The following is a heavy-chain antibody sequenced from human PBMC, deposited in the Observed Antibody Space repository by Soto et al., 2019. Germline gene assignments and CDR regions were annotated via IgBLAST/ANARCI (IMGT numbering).Heavy chain of an antibody. Sequence: QVQLQQWGAGLLKPSETLSLTCAVYGGSFSGYYWSWIRQPPGKGLEWIGEINHSGSTNYNPSLNDRDTKPVDKSTHRVALRLSSVTAADTAVHYCASVATVPTCGVDPWGPGTLGTVSS. V-gene: IGHV4-34*01. CDR1: GGSFSGYY. CDR2: INHSGST. D-gene: IGHD4-17*01. J-gene: IGHJ5*02. CDR3: ASVATVPTCGVDP.